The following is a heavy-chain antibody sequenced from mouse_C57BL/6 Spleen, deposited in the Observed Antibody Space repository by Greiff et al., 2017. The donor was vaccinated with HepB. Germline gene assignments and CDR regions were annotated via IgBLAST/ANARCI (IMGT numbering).Heavy chain of an antibody. D-gene: IGHD2-4*01. V-gene: IGHV1-72*01. CDR1: GYTFTSYW. Sequence: VQLKQPGAELVKPGASVKLSCKASGYTFTSYWMHWVKQRPGRGLEWIGRIDPNSGGTKYNEKFKSKATLTVDKPSSTAYMQLSSLTSEDSAVYYCAMGGYDYDNAMDYWGQGTSVTVSS. J-gene: IGHJ4*01. CDR2: IDPNSGGT. CDR3: AMGGYDYDNAMDY.